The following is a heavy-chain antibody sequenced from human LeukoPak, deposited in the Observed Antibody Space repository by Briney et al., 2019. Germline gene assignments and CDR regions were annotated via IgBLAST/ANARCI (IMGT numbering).Heavy chain of an antibody. D-gene: IGHD3-10*01. V-gene: IGHV4-39*07. CDR3: ARGLRSDDGSGSYLLDS. J-gene: IGHJ4*02. Sequence: SETLPLTCTVSGASISSSSYCWGWIRQPPGKGLEWIGSIYYSESTYYNPSLKSRVTISVDTSKNQFSLRLTSVTAADTAVFYCARGLRSDDGSGSYLLDSWGQGTLVTVSS. CDR2: IYYSEST. CDR1: GASISSSSYC.